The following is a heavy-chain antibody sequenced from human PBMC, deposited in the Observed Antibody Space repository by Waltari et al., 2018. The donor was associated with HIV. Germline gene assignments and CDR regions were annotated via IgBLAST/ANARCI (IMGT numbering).Heavy chain of an antibody. CDR2: IKSKTDGGTT. V-gene: IGHV3-15*01. CDR1: GFTFSNAW. J-gene: IGHJ1*01. Sequence: EVQLVESGGGLVKPGGSLRISCAASGFTFSNAWMSWVRQAPGKGLEWVGRIKSKTDGGTTDYAAPVKGRFTISRDDSKNTLYLQMNSLKTEDTAVYYCTIRTIFGALQHWGQGTLVTVSS. CDR3: TIRTIFGALQH. D-gene: IGHD3-3*01.